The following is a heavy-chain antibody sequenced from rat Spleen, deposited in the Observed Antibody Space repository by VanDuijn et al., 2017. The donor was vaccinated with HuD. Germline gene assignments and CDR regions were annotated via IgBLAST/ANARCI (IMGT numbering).Heavy chain of an antibody. D-gene: IGHD1-12*01. CDR2: IWTGGST. J-gene: IGHJ2*01. Sequence: QVQLKESGPGLVQPSQTLSLTCTVSGFSPTSYHVSWVRQPPGKGLEWMGVIWTGGSTAYNSLLKSRLSITRDISGSQVFLKITSLQTEDTATYYCVRANRESYAHFDHWGQGVMVTVSS. CDR1: GFSPTSYH. CDR3: VRANRESYAHFDH. V-gene: IGHV2-43*01.